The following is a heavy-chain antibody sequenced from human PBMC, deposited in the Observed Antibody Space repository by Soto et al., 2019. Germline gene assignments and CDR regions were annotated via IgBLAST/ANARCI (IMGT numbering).Heavy chain of an antibody. CDR2: IYHSGST. J-gene: IGHJ4*02. D-gene: IGHD5-12*01. Sequence: QLQLQESGSGLVKPSQTLSLTCAVSGGSISSGGYSWSWIRQPPGKGLEWIGYIYHSGSTNYTPSLQSRVTISVDRSKNQFSLKLSSVAAADTAVYYCAAGGGLPRYYWGQGTLVTVSS. V-gene: IGHV4-30-2*01. CDR3: AAGGGLPRYY. CDR1: GGSISSGGYS.